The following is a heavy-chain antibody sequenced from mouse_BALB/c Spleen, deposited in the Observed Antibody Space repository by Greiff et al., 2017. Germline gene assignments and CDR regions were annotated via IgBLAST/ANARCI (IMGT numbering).Heavy chain of an antibody. CDR2: IWSGGST. CDR1: GFSLTSYG. V-gene: IGHV2-2*02. D-gene: IGHD1-1*01. Sequence: QVQLKESGPGLVQPSQSLSITCTVSGFSLTSYGVHWVRQSPGKGLEWLGVIWSGGSTDYNAAFISRLSISKDNSKSQVFFKMNSLQANDTAIYYCARNDYYGSPSYWYFDVWGAGTTVTVSS. CDR3: ARNDYYGSPSYWYFDV. J-gene: IGHJ1*01.